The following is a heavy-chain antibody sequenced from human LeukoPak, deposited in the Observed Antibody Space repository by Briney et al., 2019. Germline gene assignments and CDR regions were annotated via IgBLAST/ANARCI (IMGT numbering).Heavy chain of an antibody. J-gene: IGHJ4*02. V-gene: IGHV3-48*03. CDR1: GFTFSSYE. D-gene: IGHD6-19*01. CDR3: ASISAVAGMGIDY. Sequence: GGSLRLSCAASGFTFSSYEMNWVRQAPGKGLEWVSYISSSGSTIYYADSVKGRFTISRDNAKNSLYLQMNSLRAEDTAVYYCASISAVAGMGIDYWGQGTLVTVSS. CDR2: ISSSGSTI.